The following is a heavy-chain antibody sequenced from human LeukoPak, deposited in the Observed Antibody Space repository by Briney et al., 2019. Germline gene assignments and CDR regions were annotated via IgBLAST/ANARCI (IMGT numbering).Heavy chain of an antibody. CDR1: GFTFSSYW. J-gene: IGHJ6*03. V-gene: IGHV3-74*01. CDR3: ARTGPLYGSGSAYYMDV. Sequence: PGGSLRLSCAASGFTFSSYWMHWVRQVPGKGLVWVSRINRDGSSTSYADSVKGRCTISRDNAKNSLYLQMNSLRAEDTAVYYCARTGPLYGSGSAYYMDVWGKGTTVTISS. CDR2: INRDGSST. D-gene: IGHD3-10*01.